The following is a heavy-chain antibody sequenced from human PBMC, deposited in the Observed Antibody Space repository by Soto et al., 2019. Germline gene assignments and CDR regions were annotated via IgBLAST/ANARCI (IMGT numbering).Heavy chain of an antibody. V-gene: IGHV3-23*01. D-gene: IGHD6-19*01. CDR2: ISGSGGTT. CDR1: GFTFSSYA. Sequence: PGGSLRLSCAASGFTFSSYAMSWVRQAPWKGLEWVSAISGSGGTTFYADSVKGRFTISRDSSKNTLYLQMNSLRAEDTAVYYCAKGGKIGSGWSNNWFDPWGQGTLVTVSS. CDR3: AKGGKIGSGWSNNWFDP. J-gene: IGHJ5*02.